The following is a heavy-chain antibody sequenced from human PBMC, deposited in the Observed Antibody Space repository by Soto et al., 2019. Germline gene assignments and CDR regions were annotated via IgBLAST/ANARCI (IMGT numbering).Heavy chain of an antibody. J-gene: IGHJ3*02. D-gene: IGHD6-13*01. Sequence: PGESLKISCKGSRYSFTNYWIGWVRQMPGKGLEWMGIIYPGDSDTRYSPSFQGQVTISADKSISTAYLQWSSLKASDTAMYYCACSISAASTHLNAFDIWGQGTMVTVSS. CDR3: ACSISAASTHLNAFDI. CDR2: IYPGDSDT. CDR1: RYSFTNYW. V-gene: IGHV5-51*01.